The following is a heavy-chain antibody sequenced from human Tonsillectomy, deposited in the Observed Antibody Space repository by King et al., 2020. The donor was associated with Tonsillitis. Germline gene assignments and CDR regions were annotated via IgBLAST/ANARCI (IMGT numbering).Heavy chain of an antibody. CDR3: GGYFDSGKGY. Sequence: QLVQSGGGLVKPGGSLRLSCAASGFTFSSFTMNWVRQAPGKGLEWVSSISSRSSYISYADSMKGRFTISRDNAKNSLYLQMNILRAEDTAVYYCGGYFDSGKGYWGQGTLVTVSS. D-gene: IGHD3-10*01. CDR2: ISSRSSYI. J-gene: IGHJ4*02. V-gene: IGHV3-21*01. CDR1: GFTFSSFT.